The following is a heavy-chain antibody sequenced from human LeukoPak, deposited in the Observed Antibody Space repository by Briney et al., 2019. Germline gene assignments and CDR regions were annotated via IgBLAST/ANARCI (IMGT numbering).Heavy chain of an antibody. CDR2: IKQDGSEK. CDR3: ARDQKVTMVRGVIIKKNYCYYYMDV. V-gene: IGHV3-7*01. J-gene: IGHJ6*03. CDR1: GFTFSSYW. Sequence: GGSLRLSCAASGFTFSSYWMSWVRQAPGKGLEWVANIKQDGSEKYYVDSVKGRFTISRDNAKNSLYLQMNSLRAEDTAVYYCARDQKVTMVRGVIIKKNYCYYYMDVWGKGTTVTISS. D-gene: IGHD3-10*01.